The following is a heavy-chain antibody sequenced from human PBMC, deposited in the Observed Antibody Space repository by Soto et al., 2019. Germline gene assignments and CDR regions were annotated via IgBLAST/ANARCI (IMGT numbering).Heavy chain of an antibody. D-gene: IGHD3-3*01. CDR2: ISGSGGST. CDR3: AKQLRVVIILLDY. Sequence: GWSLRLSCASSGFTFISYAMSWVRQAPGKGLEWVSAISGSGGSTYYADSVKGRFTISRDNSKNTLYLQMNSLRAEDTAVYYCAKQLRVVIILLDYWGQGTLVTVSS. V-gene: IGHV3-23*01. J-gene: IGHJ4*02. CDR1: GFTFISYA.